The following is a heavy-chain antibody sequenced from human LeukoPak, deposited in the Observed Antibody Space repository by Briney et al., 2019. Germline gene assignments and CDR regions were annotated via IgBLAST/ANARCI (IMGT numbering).Heavy chain of an antibody. CDR2: IYTNGST. Sequence: PSETLSLTCTVSSGSISSYYWSWIRQPAGKGLEWIGRIYTNGSTNYNPSLTSRVTMSVDTSKNQFTLKLSSVTAADAAVYYCARDTPNYYDSSGYYYSYNWFYPWGQGTLVTVSS. CDR1: SGSISSYY. CDR3: ARDTPNYYDSSGYYYSYNWFYP. V-gene: IGHV4-4*07. J-gene: IGHJ5*02. D-gene: IGHD3-22*01.